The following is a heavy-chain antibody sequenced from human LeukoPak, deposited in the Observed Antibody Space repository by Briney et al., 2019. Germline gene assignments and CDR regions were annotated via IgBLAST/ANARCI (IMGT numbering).Heavy chain of an antibody. Sequence: PSETLSLTCTVSKGSISIYYWSWVRQPAGKGLEWIGRISASGSTNYNPSLKSRVTMSVDTSKNQFSLKLSSVTAADTAVYYCAREITVTRPFDYWGQGTLVTVSS. J-gene: IGHJ4*02. CDR1: KGSISIYY. V-gene: IGHV4-4*07. CDR2: ISASGST. D-gene: IGHD4-17*01. CDR3: AREITVTRPFDY.